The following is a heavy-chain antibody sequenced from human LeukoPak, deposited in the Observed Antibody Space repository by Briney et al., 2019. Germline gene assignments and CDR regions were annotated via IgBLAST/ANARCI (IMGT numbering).Heavy chain of an antibody. CDR1: GFTFSSYS. J-gene: IGHJ6*02. V-gene: IGHV3-21*01. CDR3: ARGRSDLIGVADFYYYYGMDV. D-gene: IGHD3-3*01. Sequence: KPGGSLRLSCAASGFTFSSYSMNWVRQAPGKGLEWVSSISSSSSYIYYADSVKGRFTISRDNAKNSLYLQMNSLRAEDTAVYYCARGRSDLIGVADFYYYYGMDVWGQGTTVTVSS. CDR2: ISSSSSYI.